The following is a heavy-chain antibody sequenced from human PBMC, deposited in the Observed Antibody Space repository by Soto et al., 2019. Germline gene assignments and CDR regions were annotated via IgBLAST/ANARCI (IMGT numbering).Heavy chain of an antibody. J-gene: IGHJ5*02. Sequence: EVQLLESGGGLVQPGGSLRLSCAASGFSFRSYAMSWVRQAPGKGLEWVSALSGSSDNTYYADSVKGRFTISRDNPKNTLYLQMNSLRAVDTAVYYCAKNGYGSDVLWWFGPWGQGTLVTVSS. CDR1: GFSFRSYA. CDR2: LSGSSDNT. CDR3: AKNGYGSDVLWWFGP. D-gene: IGHD5-12*01. V-gene: IGHV3-23*01.